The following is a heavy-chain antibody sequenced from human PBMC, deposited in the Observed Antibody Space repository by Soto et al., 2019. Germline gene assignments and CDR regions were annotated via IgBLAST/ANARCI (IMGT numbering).Heavy chain of an antibody. Sequence: QVQLQESGPGLVKPSQTLSLTCTVSGGSISSGGYYWIWIRQHPGKGLEWLGYIYYSGSTYYNPSLKSRVTISVDTSKNPFSLKLSSVTAADTAVYYCARDVVITRQAAFDIWGQGTMVTVSS. D-gene: IGHD3-22*01. CDR2: IYYSGST. V-gene: IGHV4-31*03. CDR1: GGSISSGGYY. J-gene: IGHJ3*02. CDR3: ARDVVITRQAAFDI.